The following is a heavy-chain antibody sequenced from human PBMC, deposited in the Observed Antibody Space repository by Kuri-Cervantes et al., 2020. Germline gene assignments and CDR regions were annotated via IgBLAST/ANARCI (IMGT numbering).Heavy chain of an antibody. CDR2: INHSGNT. CDR1: GGSFRGYH. CDR3: ARGFSGWYDPLGALRGRSKPYFDY. J-gene: IGHJ4*02. V-gene: IGHV4-34*01. Sequence: GSLRLSCEVHGGSFRGYHWSWIRQPPGKGLEWIGEINHSGNTNYNPSLESRVTLSADTSKKQFSLSLISVSAADTAVYYCARGFSGWYDPLGALRGRSKPYFDYWGQGALVTVSS. D-gene: IGHD6-19*01.